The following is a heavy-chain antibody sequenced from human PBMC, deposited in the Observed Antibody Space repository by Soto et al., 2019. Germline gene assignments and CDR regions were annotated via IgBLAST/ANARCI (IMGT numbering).Heavy chain of an antibody. J-gene: IGHJ4*02. D-gene: IGHD1-26*01. CDR1: GGSISSSNYY. CDR2: IYYTEGT. CDR3: VSAAKWELLFDY. Sequence: SETLSLTCTVSGGSISSSNYYWAWIRQPPGKGLEWIGNIYYTEGTYYNPSLKSRVTVSVDTSENQVSLKLFSVTAADTALYYCVSAAKWELLFDYWGQGIQVTVSS. V-gene: IGHV4-39*01.